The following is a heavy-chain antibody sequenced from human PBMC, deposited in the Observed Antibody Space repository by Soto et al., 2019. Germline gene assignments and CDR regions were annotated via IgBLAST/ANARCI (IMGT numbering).Heavy chain of an antibody. V-gene: IGHV3-21*01. CDR2: ISSSSSYI. Sequence: EVQLVESGGGLVKPGGSLRLSCAASGFTFSSYSMNWVRQAPGKGLEWVSSISSSSSYIYYADSVKGRFTISRDNAKNSLYLQMNSLRAEDTAVYYCARDKYSCYETDAFDIWGQGTMVTVSS. J-gene: IGHJ3*02. CDR1: GFTFSSYS. CDR3: ARDKYSCYETDAFDI. D-gene: IGHD5-12*01.